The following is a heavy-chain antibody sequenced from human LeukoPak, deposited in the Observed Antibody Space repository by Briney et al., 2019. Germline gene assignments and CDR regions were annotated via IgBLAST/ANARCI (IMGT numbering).Heavy chain of an antibody. CDR3: AKRSIAAAGGDAFDI. CDR2: TYYRSKWYN. J-gene: IGHJ3*02. CDR1: GDSVSSNSAA. D-gene: IGHD6-13*01. Sequence: SQTLSLTCAISGDSVSSNSAAWTWLRQSPSRGLEWLGRTYYRSKWYNDYAVSVKSRITINPDTSKNQFSLQLNSVTPEDTAVYYCAKRSIAAAGGDAFDIWGQGTMVAVSS. V-gene: IGHV6-1*01.